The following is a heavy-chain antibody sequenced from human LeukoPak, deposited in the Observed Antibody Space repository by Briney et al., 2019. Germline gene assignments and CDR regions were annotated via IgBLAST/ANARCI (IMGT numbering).Heavy chain of an antibody. J-gene: IGHJ4*02. V-gene: IGHV1-8*01. CDR3: ARSTRDPTSSNYFDY. Sequence: ASVKVSCKASGYTFTSYDINWVRQATGQGLEWMGWMNPNSGSTGYAQNFQGRVTMTTDTSTSTAYMELKSLRSDDTAVYYCARSTRDPTSSNYFDYWGQGTLVSVSS. CDR2: MNPNSGST. D-gene: IGHD2-2*01. CDR1: GYTFTSYD.